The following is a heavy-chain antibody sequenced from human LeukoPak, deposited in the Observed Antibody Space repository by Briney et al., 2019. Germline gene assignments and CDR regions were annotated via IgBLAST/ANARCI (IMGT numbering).Heavy chain of an antibody. CDR1: GYTFSSYS. CDR3: VRLRRNSDTSGFYYYYDF. CDR2: MRVRSNYI. J-gene: IGHJ4*02. D-gene: IGHD3-22*01. Sequence: GGSLRLSCLASGYTFSSYSINWVRQAPGKGLEWVSSMRVRSNYIYYADSVRGRFRISRDDARDSLYLQMNSLRAEDTAVYYCVRLRRNSDTSGFYYYYDFWGQGTLVTVSS. V-gene: IGHV3-21*01.